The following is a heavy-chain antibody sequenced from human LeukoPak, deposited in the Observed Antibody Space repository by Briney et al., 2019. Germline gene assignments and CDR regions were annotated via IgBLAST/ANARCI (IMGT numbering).Heavy chain of an antibody. Sequence: PSETLSLTCTVSGGSISTYYWSWIRQPPGKGLEWIGYIDYSGSTNYNPSLKSRVTISIGTSKNQFSLKLSSVTAADTAVYYCARVRRYSGRPDAFDIWGQGTMVTVSS. CDR2: IDYSGST. J-gene: IGHJ3*02. CDR1: GGSISTYY. V-gene: IGHV4-59*01. D-gene: IGHD1-26*01. CDR3: ARVRRYSGRPDAFDI.